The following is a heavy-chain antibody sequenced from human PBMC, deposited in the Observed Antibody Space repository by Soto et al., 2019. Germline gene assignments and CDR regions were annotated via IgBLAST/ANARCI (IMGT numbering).Heavy chain of an antibody. J-gene: IGHJ4*02. CDR3: ARLLYSSSSVSAQVGLDY. Sequence: GASVKVSCKASGGTFSSYAISWVRQAPGQGLEWMGGIIPIFGTANYAQKFQGRVTITADESTSTAYMELSSLRSEDTAVYYCARLLYSSSSVSAQVGLDYWGQGTLVTVSS. V-gene: IGHV1-69*13. D-gene: IGHD6-6*01. CDR2: IIPIFGTA. CDR1: GGTFSSYA.